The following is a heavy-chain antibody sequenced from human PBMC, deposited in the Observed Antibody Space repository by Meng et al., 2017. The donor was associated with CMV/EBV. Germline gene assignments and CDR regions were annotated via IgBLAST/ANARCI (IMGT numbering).Heavy chain of an antibody. CDR1: GYTFTSYG. V-gene: IGHV1-18*01. CDR2: ISAYNGNT. Sequence: ASVKVSCKASGYTFTSYGISWVRQAPGQGLEWMGWISAYNGNTNYAQKLQGRVTMTTKTSTSTAYMELRSLRSDDTAVYYCAREGQLEWFRISSYGTDVWGQGTTVTRLL. D-gene: IGHD3-3*01. CDR3: AREGQLEWFRISSYGTDV. J-gene: IGHJ6*02.